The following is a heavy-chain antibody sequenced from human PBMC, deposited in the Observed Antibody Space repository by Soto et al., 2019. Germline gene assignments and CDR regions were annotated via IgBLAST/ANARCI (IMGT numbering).Heavy chain of an antibody. J-gene: IGHJ6*02. CDR1: GFSFSDYA. CDR2: ISSDGSSS. D-gene: IGHD2-2*01. Sequence: QEQLVESGGGVVQPGRSLRLSCAASGFSFSDYAMHWVRQAPGKGLEWVTLISSDGSSSYIAASVKGRFTISRDNSKNTRVHEMNTLRAEDTAFYYCATQSIGARKYHYRCLDVWGRGTRVTVSS. CDR3: ATQSIGARKYHYRCLDV. V-gene: IGHV3-30-3*01.